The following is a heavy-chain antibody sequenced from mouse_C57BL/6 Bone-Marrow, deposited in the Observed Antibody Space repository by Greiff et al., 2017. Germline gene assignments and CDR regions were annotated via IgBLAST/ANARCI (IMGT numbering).Heavy chain of an antibody. V-gene: IGHV1-52*01. CDR2: IDPSDSET. D-gene: IGHD1-1*01. Sequence: VQLQQPGAELVRPGSSVKLSCKASGYTFTSYWMHWVKQRPIQGLEWIGNIDPSDSETHYNQKFKDKATLTVDKSSSTAYMQLSSLTSEDSAVYYCAVYYYGSSYDYWGQGTTLTVSS. CDR1: GYTFTSYW. CDR3: AVYYYGSSYDY. J-gene: IGHJ2*01.